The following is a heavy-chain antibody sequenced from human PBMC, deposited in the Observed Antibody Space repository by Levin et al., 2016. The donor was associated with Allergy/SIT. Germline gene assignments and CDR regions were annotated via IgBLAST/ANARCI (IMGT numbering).Heavy chain of an antibody. CDR1: GYRFTTYW. J-gene: IGHJ4*02. Sequence: KVSCKGSGYRFTTYWIGWVRQMPEKGLEWMGIIYPGDSDTRYSPSFQGQVTISADKSTNTAYLQWSSLKASDTAIYYCARHMGAAAARFIDHWGQGTLVTVSS. CDR2: IYPGDSDT. D-gene: IGHD6-13*01. V-gene: IGHV5-51*01. CDR3: ARHMGAAAARFIDH.